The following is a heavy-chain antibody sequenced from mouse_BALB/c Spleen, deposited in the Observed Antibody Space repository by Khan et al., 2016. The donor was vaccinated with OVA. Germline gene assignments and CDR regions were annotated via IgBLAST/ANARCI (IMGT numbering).Heavy chain of an antibody. D-gene: IGHD1-3*01. J-gene: IGHJ2*01. CDR1: GFSLTSYG. Sequence: QVQLKQSGPGLVAPSQSLSITCTVSGFSLTSYGVHRVRQPPGTGLEWLGVIWVGGSTNYNSALMSCLSISKDNSKSQVFVKMNSLPADDTAMYYCARLEDIWGQGTTLTVSS. CDR3: ARLEDI. V-gene: IGHV2-9*02. CDR2: IWVGGST.